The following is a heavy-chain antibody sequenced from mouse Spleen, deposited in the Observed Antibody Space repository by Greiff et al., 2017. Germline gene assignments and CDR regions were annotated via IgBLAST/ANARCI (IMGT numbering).Heavy chain of an antibody. CDR2: ISSGSSTI. Sequence: EVMLVESGGGLVKPGGSLKLSCAASGFTFRDYGMHWVRQAPEKGLEWVAYISSGSSTIYYADTVKGRFTISRDNAKNTLFLQMTSLRSEDTAMYYCARGSYFDYWGQGTTLTVSS. J-gene: IGHJ2*01. CDR1: GFTFRDYG. V-gene: IGHV5-17*01. CDR3: ARGSYFDY.